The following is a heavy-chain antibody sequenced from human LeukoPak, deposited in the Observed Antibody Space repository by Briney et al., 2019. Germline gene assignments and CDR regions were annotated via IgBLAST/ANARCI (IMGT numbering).Heavy chain of an antibody. CDR1: GYTLTELS. J-gene: IGHJ6*02. CDR3: ARVDGDSYYYYYYGMDV. V-gene: IGHV1-24*01. Sequence: ASVKVSCKVSGYTLTELSMHWVRQAPGKGLEWMGGFDPEDGETIYARKFQGRVTMTEDTSTDTAYMELSSLRSEDTAVYYCARVDGDSYYYYYYGMDVWGQGTTVTVSS. D-gene: IGHD4-17*01. CDR2: FDPEDGET.